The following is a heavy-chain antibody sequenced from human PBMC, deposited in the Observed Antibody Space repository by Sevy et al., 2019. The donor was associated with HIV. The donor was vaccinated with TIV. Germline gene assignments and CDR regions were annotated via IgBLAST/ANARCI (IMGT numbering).Heavy chain of an antibody. CDR3: ATHAGIAAAGRVFDY. CDR1: GFTFSDHY. D-gene: IGHD6-13*01. J-gene: IGHJ4*02. V-gene: IGHV3-72*01. Sequence: GGSLRLSCAASGFTFSDHYMEWVRQAPGKGLEWVGRIRNKANSYTTEFAASVKGRFTISRDDSKNSLYLLMNSLKTEDTAVYYCATHAGIAAAGRVFDYWGQGTLVTVSS. CDR2: IRNKANSYTT.